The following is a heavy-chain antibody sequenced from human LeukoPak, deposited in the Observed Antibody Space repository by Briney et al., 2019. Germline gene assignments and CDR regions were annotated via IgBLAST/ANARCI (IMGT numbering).Heavy chain of an antibody. J-gene: IGHJ4*02. V-gene: IGHV3-33*01. Sequence: GGSLRLSCAASGFSFSSHGMHWVRQSPGKGLEWVAVIWYDGRNKYYADSVKGRFTISRDNSKNMVYLEMSSLGAGDTAVYYCATDRGWRTSGYYLYYFEYWGQGTLVTYSS. CDR2: IWYDGRNK. CDR1: GFSFSSHG. D-gene: IGHD3-3*01. CDR3: ATDRGWRTSGYYLYYFEY.